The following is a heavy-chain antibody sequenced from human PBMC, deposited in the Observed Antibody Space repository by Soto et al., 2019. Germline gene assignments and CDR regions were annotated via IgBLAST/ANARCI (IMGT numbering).Heavy chain of an antibody. Sequence: EVQLVESAGGLVQPGGSLSVSCAASGFTFSSYWMHWVRQAPGKGLVWVSSISSNASSTSYADPVKGRFTISRDNAKNTVLLQMNSVRAEDTAVYYCARLPNKSTQNWGQGTLVIVSP. V-gene: IGHV3-74*01. CDR3: ARLPNKSTQN. J-gene: IGHJ1*01. CDR2: ISSNASST. CDR1: GFTFSSYW.